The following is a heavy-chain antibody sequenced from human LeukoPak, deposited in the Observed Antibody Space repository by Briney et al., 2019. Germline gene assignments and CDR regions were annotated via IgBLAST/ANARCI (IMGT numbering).Heavy chain of an antibody. CDR2: ISAYNGNT. Sequence: ASVKVSCMASGYTFTSYGISWVRQAPGQGLEWMGWISAYNGNTNYAQKLQGRVTMTTDTSTSTAYMELRSLRSDDTAVYYCARDIGNLVGAISAYWGQGTLVTVSS. D-gene: IGHD1-26*01. J-gene: IGHJ4*02. V-gene: IGHV1-18*01. CDR3: ARDIGNLVGAISAY. CDR1: GYTFTSYG.